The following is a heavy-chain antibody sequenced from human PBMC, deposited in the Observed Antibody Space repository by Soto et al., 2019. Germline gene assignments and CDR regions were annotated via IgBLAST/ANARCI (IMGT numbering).Heavy chain of an antibody. Sequence: EVQLVASGGGLVKPGGSLRLSCAASGFSFRTYDMIWVRQAPGKGLEWVSSIGGSTSYVSYADSLKGRFTISRDNAKNSLYLQMNRLRGEDTAVYYCASTEDFFDYWGQGTLVTVSS. CDR3: ASTEDFFDY. CDR2: IGGSTSYV. CDR1: GFSFRTYD. J-gene: IGHJ4*02. V-gene: IGHV3-21*04.